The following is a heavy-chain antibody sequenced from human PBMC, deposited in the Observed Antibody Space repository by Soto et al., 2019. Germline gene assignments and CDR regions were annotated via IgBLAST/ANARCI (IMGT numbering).Heavy chain of an antibody. CDR1: GFTFSSYG. CDR2: IWYDGSNK. Sequence: GGSLRLSCAASGFTFSSYGMHWVRQAPGKGLEWVAVIWYDGSNKYYADSVKGRFTISKDNSKNTLYLQMNSLRAEDTAVYYCARGRDGYNYNWFDPWGQGTLVTVSS. J-gene: IGHJ5*02. D-gene: IGHD5-12*01. V-gene: IGHV3-33*01. CDR3: ARGRDGYNYNWFDP.